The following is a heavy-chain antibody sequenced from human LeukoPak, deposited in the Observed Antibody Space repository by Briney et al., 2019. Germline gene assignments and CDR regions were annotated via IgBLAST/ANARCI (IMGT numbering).Heavy chain of an antibody. CDR3: ARQGDYCSGGRCYQNYYGMDV. J-gene: IGHJ6*02. CDR2: ISYHGRNK. V-gene: IGHV3-30*03. Sequence: PGGSLRLSCAASGFTLSNYDIHWVRQAPGKGLEWVAFISYHGRNKYYADSVRGRFTISRDNSKDTLDLQMNNLRAEDTAVYYCARQGDYCSGGRCYQNYYGMDVWGQGTTVTVSS. D-gene: IGHD2-15*01. CDR1: GFTLSNYD.